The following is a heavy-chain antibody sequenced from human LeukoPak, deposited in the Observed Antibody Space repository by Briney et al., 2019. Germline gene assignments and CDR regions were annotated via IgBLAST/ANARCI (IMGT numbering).Heavy chain of an antibody. V-gene: IGHV3-30*18. J-gene: IGHJ4*02. CDR3: AKDLSGIGSRSRAFDS. CDR1: GFTFSRYS. Sequence: GGSLRLSCAASGFTFSRYSINWVRQAPGKGLEWLAVISHDGSVKLYVDSVKGRFTISRDNSENTLYLQMDSPSPEDTAVYYCAKDLSGIGSRSRAFDSWGQGTLVTVSS. CDR2: ISHDGSVK. D-gene: IGHD6-13*01.